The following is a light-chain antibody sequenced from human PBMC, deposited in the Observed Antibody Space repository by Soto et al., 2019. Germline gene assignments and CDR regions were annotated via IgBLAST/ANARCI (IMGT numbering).Light chain of an antibody. CDR2: GAS. CDR1: QSVSSN. Sequence: EIVMTQSPATLSVSPGERATLSCRASQSVSSNLAWFQQKPGQAPRPLIYGASTRDTGIPARFSGSGSGTEFTLTISSLQSEDFAVYHCQQYNKWPPTFGQGTKVDIK. J-gene: IGKJ1*01. V-gene: IGKV3-15*01. CDR3: QQYNKWPPT.